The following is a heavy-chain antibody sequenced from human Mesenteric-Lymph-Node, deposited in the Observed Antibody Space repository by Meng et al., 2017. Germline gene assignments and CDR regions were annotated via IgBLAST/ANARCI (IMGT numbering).Heavy chain of an antibody. CDR2: IYYSGST. J-gene: IGHJ4*02. Sequence: SETLSLTCTVSGGSISSSSYYWGWIRQPPGKGLEWIGSIYYSGSTYYNPSLKSRVTISVDTSKNQFSLKLSSVTAADTAVYYCARHGDYGNFDYWGQGTRVTVSS. CDR1: GGSISSSSYY. CDR3: ARHGDYGNFDY. V-gene: IGHV4-39*07. D-gene: IGHD4-17*01.